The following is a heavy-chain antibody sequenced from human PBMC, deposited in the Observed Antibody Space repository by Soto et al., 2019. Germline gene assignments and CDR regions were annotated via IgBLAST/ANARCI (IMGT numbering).Heavy chain of an antibody. CDR3: ATGIGNMITFGGVLNAFDI. V-gene: IGHV3-30*03. CDR1: GFTFSSYG. CDR2: ISYDGSNK. Sequence: QVQLVESGGGVVQPGRSLRLSCAASGFTFSSYGMHWVRQAPGKGLEWVAVISYDGSNKYYADSVKGRFTISRDNSKNXLXPQMNSLRAEDTAVYYCATGIGNMITFGGVLNAFDIWGQGTMVTVSS. J-gene: IGHJ3*02. D-gene: IGHD3-16*01.